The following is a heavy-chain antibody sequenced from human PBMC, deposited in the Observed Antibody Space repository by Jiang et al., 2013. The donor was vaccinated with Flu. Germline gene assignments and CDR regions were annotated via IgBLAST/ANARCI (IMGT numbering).Heavy chain of an antibody. D-gene: IGHD1-1*01. V-gene: IGHV6-1*01. CDR1: GDSVSSNSVT. Sequence: SQTLSLTCAISGDSVSSNSVTWNWIKQSPSRGLEWLGRTYYTSKWYNDYAASVKSRITINPDTSKNQFSLQLNSVTPEDTAVYYCAREEVGTACVSRWLDSWGQGTLVTVSS. J-gene: IGHJ5*01. CDR3: AREEVGTACVSRWLDS. CDR2: TYYTSKWYN.